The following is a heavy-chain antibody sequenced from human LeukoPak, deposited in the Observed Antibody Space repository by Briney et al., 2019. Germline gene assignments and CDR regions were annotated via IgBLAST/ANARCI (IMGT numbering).Heavy chain of an antibody. J-gene: IGHJ4*02. Sequence: SETLSLTCAVYGGSFSGYYWSWIRQPPGKGLEWIGEINHSGSTNYNPSLKSRVTISVDTSKNQFSLKLSSVTAADTAVYYCARGSDRTIFGVVIIPRPVFDYWGQGTLDTVSS. CDR1: GGSFSGYY. D-gene: IGHD3-3*01. V-gene: IGHV4-34*01. CDR3: ARGSDRTIFGVVIIPRPVFDY. CDR2: INHSGST.